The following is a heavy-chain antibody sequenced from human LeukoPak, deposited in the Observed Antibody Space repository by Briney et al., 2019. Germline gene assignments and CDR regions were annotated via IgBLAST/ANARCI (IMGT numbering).Heavy chain of an antibody. J-gene: IGHJ6*03. CDR1: GGTFISYT. CDR3: VVMGVYYYYMDV. V-gene: IGHV1-69*02. D-gene: IGHD2-15*01. Sequence: SVKVSCKASGGTFISYTISWVRQAPGQGLEWMGRIIPILGIANYAQKFQGRVTITADKSTSTAYMELSSLRSEDTAVYYCVVMGVYYYYMDVWGKGTTVTVSS. CDR2: IIPILGIA.